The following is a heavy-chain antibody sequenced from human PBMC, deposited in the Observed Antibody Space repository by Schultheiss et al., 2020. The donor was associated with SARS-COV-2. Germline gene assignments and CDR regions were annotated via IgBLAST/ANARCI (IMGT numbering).Heavy chain of an antibody. CDR3: ARLWAYDILTGYFYGMDV. Sequence: ASVKVSCKASGYTFTGYYMHWVRQAPGQGLEWMGWINPNSGGTNYAQKFQGRVTMTRDTSISTAYMELSRLRSDDTAVYYCARLWAYDILTGYFYGMDVWGQGGTITVAS. D-gene: IGHD3-9*01. V-gene: IGHV1-2*02. CDR1: GYTFTGYY. J-gene: IGHJ6*02. CDR2: INPNSGGT.